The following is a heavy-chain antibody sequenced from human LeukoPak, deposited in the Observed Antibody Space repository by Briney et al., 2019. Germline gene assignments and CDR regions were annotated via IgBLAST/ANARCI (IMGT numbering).Heavy chain of an antibody. D-gene: IGHD4-17*01. J-gene: IGHJ4*02. CDR1: GVSISSSNSY. CDR3: ARVGPDYGDPYYFDY. Sequence: SETLSLTCTVSGVSISSSNSYWGWIRQPPGKGLEWIGSIYYTGNTYYNASLKSRVTISIDTSKNQISLRLTSVTATDTAIYYCARVGPDYGDPYYFDYWGQGTLVTVSS. V-gene: IGHV4-39*01. CDR2: IYYTGNT.